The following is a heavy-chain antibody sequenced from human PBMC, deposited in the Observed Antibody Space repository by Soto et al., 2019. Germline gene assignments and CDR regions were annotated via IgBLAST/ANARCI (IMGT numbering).Heavy chain of an antibody. V-gene: IGHV4-31*03. Sequence: QVQLQESGPGLVKPSQTLSLTCTVSGGSISSGGYYWSWIRQHPGKGLEWIGYIYYSGSTYYNPSFNCRLXISVDTSKNQFSLKLSSVTAADTAVYYCASIVSSAHGEFSDWGQGTLVTVSS. D-gene: IGHD3-10*01. J-gene: IGHJ4*02. CDR3: ASIVSSAHGEFSD. CDR2: IYYSGST. CDR1: GGSISSGGYY.